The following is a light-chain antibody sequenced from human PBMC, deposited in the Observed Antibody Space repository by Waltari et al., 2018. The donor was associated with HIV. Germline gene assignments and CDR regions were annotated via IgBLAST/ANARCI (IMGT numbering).Light chain of an antibody. J-gene: IGLJ2*01. V-gene: IGLV2-14*03. CDR2: YVS. CDR3: SSYTSSSTLV. Sequence: QSALTQPASVSGSPGQSITISCTGTSSDVGGYNYVSWYQQHPGKAPELLIYYVSNRPSGISNRFSGSKSGNTASLTISGLQAEDEADYFCSSYTSSSTLVFGGGTKLTVL. CDR1: SSDVGGYNY.